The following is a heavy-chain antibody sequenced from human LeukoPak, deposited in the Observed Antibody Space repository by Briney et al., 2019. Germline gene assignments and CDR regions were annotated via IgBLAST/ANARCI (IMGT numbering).Heavy chain of an antibody. CDR1: GYTFTSYD. Sequence: GASVKVSCKASGYTFTSYDINWVRQATGQGLEWMGWMDPKSGNTGYAQKFQGRVTMTRSTSISTACMELSSLRSDDTAMNYCASHCLGGSCYYYDLWDQGTLVTVSS. J-gene: IGHJ5*02. CDR3: ASHCLGGSCYYYDL. D-gene: IGHD2-15*01. V-gene: IGHV1-8*01. CDR2: MDPKSGNT.